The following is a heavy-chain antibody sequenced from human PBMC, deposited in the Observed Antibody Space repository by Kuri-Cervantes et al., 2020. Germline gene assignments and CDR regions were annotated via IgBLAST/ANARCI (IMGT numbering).Heavy chain of an antibody. CDR2: IYHSGST. D-gene: IGHD6-6*01. J-gene: IGHJ6*02. CDR1: GGSISSSNW. V-gene: IGHV4-4*02. CDR3: ARDSSSYYYYGMDV. Sequence: GSLRLSCAVSGGSISSSNWWSWVRQPPGKGLEWIGEIYHSGSTNYNPSLKSRVTISVDKSKNQFSLKLSSVTAADTAVYYCARDSSSYYYYGMDVWGQGTTVTVSS.